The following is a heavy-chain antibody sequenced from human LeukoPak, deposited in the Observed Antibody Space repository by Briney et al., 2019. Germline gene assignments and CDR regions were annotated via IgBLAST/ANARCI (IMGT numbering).Heavy chain of an antibody. V-gene: IGHV3-23*01. CDR2: ISGSAATT. Sequence: PGGSLRLSCAASGFTFSTYGMTWVRQAPGKGLEWVSAISGSAATTFYADSVKGRFTISRDNSKNSLYLQMNSLRAEDTAVYYCARVRRGYSYGSLDYWGQGTLVTVSS. J-gene: IGHJ4*02. CDR1: GFTFSTYG. D-gene: IGHD5-18*01. CDR3: ARVRRGYSYGSLDY.